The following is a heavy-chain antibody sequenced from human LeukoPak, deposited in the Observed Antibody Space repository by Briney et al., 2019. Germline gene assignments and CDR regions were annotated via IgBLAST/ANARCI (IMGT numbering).Heavy chain of an antibody. D-gene: IGHD6-19*01. CDR3: ARGGGDWYTDY. J-gene: IGHJ4*02. V-gene: IGHV4-30-4*07. CDR2: LYYTGST. Sequence: PSQTLSLTCAVSGGSISSGGYSWSWIRQPPGKGLEWIGYLYYTGSTYYNPSLKSRVTISTDTSKNQFSLKLSSVTAADTAVYYCARGGGDWYTDYWGQGTLVTVSS. CDR1: GGSISSGGYS.